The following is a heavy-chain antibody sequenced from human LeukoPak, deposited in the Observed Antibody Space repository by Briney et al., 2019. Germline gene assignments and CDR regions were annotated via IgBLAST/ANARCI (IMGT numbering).Heavy chain of an antibody. CDR3: AREGSSGWYSLLKYYFDY. Sequence: GGSLRLSCAASGFTFSHYTMNWVRQAPGKGLEWVSSISTSSSFIHYADSVKGRFTISRDNTNSSLSLQMNRLTAEDTALYYCAREGSSGWYSLLKYYFDYWGQGTLVTVSS. CDR2: ISTSSSFI. CDR1: GFTFSHYT. J-gene: IGHJ4*02. V-gene: IGHV3-21*01. D-gene: IGHD6-19*01.